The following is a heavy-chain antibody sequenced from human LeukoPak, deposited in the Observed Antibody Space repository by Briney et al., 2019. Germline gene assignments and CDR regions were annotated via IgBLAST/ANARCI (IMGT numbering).Heavy chain of an antibody. CDR3: AKDLRPARGLMVRGVPVDY. CDR1: GFTVSSNY. Sequence: QTGGSLRLSCAASGFTVSSNYMSWVRQAPGKGLEWVSAISGSGGSTYYADSVKGRFTISRDNSKNTLYLQMNSLRAEDTAVYYCAKDLRPARGLMVRGVPVDYWGQGTLVTVSS. CDR2: ISGSGGST. J-gene: IGHJ4*02. V-gene: IGHV3-23*01. D-gene: IGHD3-10*01.